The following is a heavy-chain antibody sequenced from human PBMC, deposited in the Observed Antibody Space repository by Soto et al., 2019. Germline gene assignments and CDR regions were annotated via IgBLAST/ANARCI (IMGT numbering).Heavy chain of an antibody. Sequence: GGSLRLSCAASGFTFSIYGMHWFRQAPGKGLEWVAVIWYDGSNKYYADSVKGRFTISRDNSKNTLYLQMNSLRAEDTAVYYCARDRWYRTANDAFDIWGQGTMITVSS. V-gene: IGHV3-33*08. D-gene: IGHD1-26*01. CDR2: IWYDGSNK. CDR1: GFTFSIYG. CDR3: ARDRWYRTANDAFDI. J-gene: IGHJ3*02.